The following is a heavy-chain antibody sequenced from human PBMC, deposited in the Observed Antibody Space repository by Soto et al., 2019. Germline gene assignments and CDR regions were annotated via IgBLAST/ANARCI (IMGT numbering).Heavy chain of an antibody. CDR1: GGSISSGDYY. CDR3: AKSASRSYGTRGDW. V-gene: IGHV4-30-4*01. D-gene: IGHD5-18*01. CDR2: IYYSGST. J-gene: IGHJ5*01. Sequence: SETLSLTCTVSGGSISSGDYYWSWIRQPPGKGLEWIGYIYYSGSTYYNPSLKSRVTISVATSKNQFSLKLSSVTAADTAVYYCAKSASRSYGTRGDWWGLGTQVTVSS.